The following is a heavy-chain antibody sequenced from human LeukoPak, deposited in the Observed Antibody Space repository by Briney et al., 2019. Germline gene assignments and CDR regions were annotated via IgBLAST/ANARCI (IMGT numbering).Heavy chain of an antibody. Sequence: SETLSLTCTVSGGPISSRAYYWGWIRQPPGKGLEWIGSIYYTEATCSSPSLKSRLAISLDTSENHFSLKLSSVTAADTAVYYCARQGDGGYSYGNFDSWGQGTLVAVSS. J-gene: IGHJ4*02. CDR3: ARQGDGGYSYGNFDS. D-gene: IGHD5-18*01. V-gene: IGHV4-39*01. CDR1: GGPISSRAYY. CDR2: IYYTEAT.